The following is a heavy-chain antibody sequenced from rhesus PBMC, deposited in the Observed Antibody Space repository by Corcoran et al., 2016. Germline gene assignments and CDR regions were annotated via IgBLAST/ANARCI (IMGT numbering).Heavy chain of an antibody. V-gene: IGHV4S14*01. CDR2: INSGGIN. J-gene: IGHJ5-1*01. CDR1: GDSISSGYY. Sequence: QVQLQESGPGLVKPSETLSLTCAVSGDSISSGYYWGWIRQTPGKGLEWIAHINSGGINYRNPSLTSRITISTNTSKNQFSLKLTSVTAADTAVYYCSRGSYTYYRFDVWGPGVLVTVSS. CDR3: SRGSYTYYRFDV. D-gene: IGHD2-15*01.